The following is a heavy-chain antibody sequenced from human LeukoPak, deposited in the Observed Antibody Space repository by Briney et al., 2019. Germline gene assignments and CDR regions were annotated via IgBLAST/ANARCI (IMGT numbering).Heavy chain of an antibody. CDR3: ARDAPQVPAAGVLAS. CDR1: GFTVSDNY. D-gene: IGHD6-13*01. V-gene: IGHV3-53*01. CDR2: MYSRSDT. Sequence: GGSLRLSCAASGFTVSDNYMSWVRQAPGKGLEWVSVMYSRSDTYYANSVKGRFTFSRDISKNTLYLQMNGLRAEDTAMYYCARDAPQVPAAGVLASWGQGTLVIVSS. J-gene: IGHJ5*02.